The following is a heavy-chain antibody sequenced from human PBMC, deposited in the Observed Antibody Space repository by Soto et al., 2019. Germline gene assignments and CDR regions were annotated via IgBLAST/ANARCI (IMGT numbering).Heavy chain of an antibody. Sequence: ASVKVSCKASGYTFTSYAMHWVRQAPGQRLEWMGWINAGNGNTKYSQKFQGRVTITRDTSASTAYMELSSLRSEDTAVYYCARDFIAARHDAFDIWGQGTMVTVSS. J-gene: IGHJ3*02. V-gene: IGHV1-3*01. CDR2: INAGNGNT. CDR3: ARDFIAARHDAFDI. CDR1: GYTFTSYA. D-gene: IGHD6-6*01.